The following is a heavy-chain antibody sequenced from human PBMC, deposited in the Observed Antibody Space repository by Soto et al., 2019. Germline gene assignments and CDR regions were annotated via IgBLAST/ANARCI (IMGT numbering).Heavy chain of an antibody. D-gene: IGHD6-19*01. CDR2: FDPEDGET. Sequence: ASVKVSCKVPGYTLTELSMHWVRQAPGKGLEWMGGFDPEDGETIYAQKFQGSITMTEDTSTETAYMEPGSLGSEDTAVYYCATYFDGYSSGWPFDYWGQGTMVTVSS. J-gene: IGHJ4*02. CDR3: ATYFDGYSSGWPFDY. CDR1: GYTLTELS. V-gene: IGHV1-24*01.